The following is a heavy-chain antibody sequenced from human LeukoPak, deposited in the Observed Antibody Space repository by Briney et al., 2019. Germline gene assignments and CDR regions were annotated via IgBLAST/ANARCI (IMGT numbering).Heavy chain of an antibody. Sequence: ASVKVSCKVSGYTLTELSMHWVRQAPGKGLEWMGGFDPEDGETIYAQKFQGRVTITADESTSTAYMELSSLRSEDTAVYYCARDEGYCSGGSCRDAFDIWGQGTMVTVSS. D-gene: IGHD2-15*01. J-gene: IGHJ3*02. CDR1: GYTLTELS. V-gene: IGHV1-24*01. CDR3: ARDEGYCSGGSCRDAFDI. CDR2: FDPEDGET.